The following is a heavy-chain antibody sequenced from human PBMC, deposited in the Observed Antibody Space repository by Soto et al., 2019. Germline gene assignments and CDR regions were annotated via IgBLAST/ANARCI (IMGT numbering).Heavy chain of an antibody. Sequence: QVQLVQSGAEVKKPGASVKVSCKASGYTFTSYDINWVRQATGQGVERMGWMNPNSGNTGYAQKFQGRVTMTRNTSISAADMELSSLRSEDTAVYYYARYSRGWRGDAFDIWGQGTMVTVSS. V-gene: IGHV1-8*01. D-gene: IGHD6-19*01. J-gene: IGHJ3*02. CDR1: GYTFTSYD. CDR3: ARYSRGWRGDAFDI. CDR2: MNPNSGNT.